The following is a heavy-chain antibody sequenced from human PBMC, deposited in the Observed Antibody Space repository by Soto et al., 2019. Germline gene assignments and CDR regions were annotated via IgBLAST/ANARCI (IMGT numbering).Heavy chain of an antibody. CDR1: GYTFTKYC. V-gene: IGHV1-46*03. CDR3: ARGPLNVGFYYFDY. D-gene: IGHD3-10*02. CDR2: IFPSDGST. Sequence: ASVKVSCKASGYTFTKYCMHWVRQAPGQGLEWMGVIFPSDGSTIYAQKFQGRVSMTRDTPTSTVYMELSILRSDDTTVYYCARGPLNVGFYYFDYWGQGTQVTVS. J-gene: IGHJ4*02.